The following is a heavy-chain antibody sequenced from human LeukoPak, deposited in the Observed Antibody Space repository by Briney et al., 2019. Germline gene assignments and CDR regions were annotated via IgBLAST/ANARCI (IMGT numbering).Heavy chain of an antibody. J-gene: IGHJ4*02. V-gene: IGHV3-23*01. CDR2: ISGSGGST. D-gene: IGHD3-16*01. Sequence: PGGSLRLSCAASEFTISTNVFTWVRQAPGKGLEWVSAISGSGGSTYYADSVKGRFTISRDNSKNTLYLQMNSLRAEDTAVYYCAKGEAWGSYYIDYWGQGTLVTVSS. CDR3: AKGEAWGSYYIDY. CDR1: EFTISTNV.